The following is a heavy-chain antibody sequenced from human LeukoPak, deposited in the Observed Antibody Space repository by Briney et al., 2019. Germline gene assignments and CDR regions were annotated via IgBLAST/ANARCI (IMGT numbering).Heavy chain of an antibody. CDR1: GFTFSSYW. CDR2: ITWNGVGT. J-gene: IGHJ2*01. V-gene: IGHV3-20*04. CDR3: ARSMTTVTTGFFDL. Sequence: PGGSLRLSCAASGFTFSSYWMHWVRRGPGKGLEWVSYITWNGVGTAYADSMKGRFTVSRDNVKNSLFLQMDSLRAEDTALYYCARSMTTVTTGFFDLWGRGTLVTVSS. D-gene: IGHD4-17*01.